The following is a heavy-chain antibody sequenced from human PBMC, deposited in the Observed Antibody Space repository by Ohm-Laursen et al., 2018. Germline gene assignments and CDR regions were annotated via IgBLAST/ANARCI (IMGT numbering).Heavy chain of an antibody. CDR3: ARDRGYSGPNDY. V-gene: IGHV3-23*01. CDR1: GFTFSA. D-gene: IGHD1-26*01. CDR2: ISGSGGST. J-gene: IGHJ4*02. Sequence: GSLRLSCTASGFTFSAMSWVRQAPGKGLEWVSAISGSGGSTYYADSVKGRFTISRDNSKNTLYLQMNSLRVEDTAVYYCARDRGYSGPNDYWGQGTLVTVSS.